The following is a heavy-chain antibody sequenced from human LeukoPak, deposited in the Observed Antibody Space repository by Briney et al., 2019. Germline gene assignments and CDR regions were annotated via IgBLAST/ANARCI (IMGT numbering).Heavy chain of an antibody. CDR1: GFTFSSYE. Sequence: KAGGSLRLSCAASGFTFSSYEMNWVRQPPGKGLEWIGEINHSGSTNYNPSLKSRVTISVDASKNQFSLKLSSVTAADTAVYYCARNYYYDSSGYYYWGQGTLVTVSS. CDR2: INHSGST. J-gene: IGHJ4*02. V-gene: IGHV4-34*01. CDR3: ARNYYYDSSGYYY. D-gene: IGHD3-22*01.